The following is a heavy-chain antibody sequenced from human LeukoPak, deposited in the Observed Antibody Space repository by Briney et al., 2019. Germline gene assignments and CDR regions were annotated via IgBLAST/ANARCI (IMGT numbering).Heavy chain of an antibody. CDR2: VYYSGNT. CDR1: GGSISNSNYY. J-gene: IGHJ4*02. V-gene: IGHV4-39*01. CDR3: MRHEEEDGYNAKPFDF. D-gene: IGHD5-24*01. Sequence: PSETLSLTCTVSGGSISNSNYYWGWVRQPPGKGLEWIVTVYYSGNTYYNPSLKSLVTISVDTSKNQFSLRLSSVTAADTAVYFCMRHEEEDGYNAKPFDFWGQGTLVTVSS.